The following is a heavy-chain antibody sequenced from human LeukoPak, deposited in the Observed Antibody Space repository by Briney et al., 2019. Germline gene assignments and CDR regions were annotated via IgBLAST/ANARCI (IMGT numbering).Heavy chain of an antibody. D-gene: IGHD4-17*01. V-gene: IGHV3-23*01. J-gene: IGHJ5*01. CDR1: GFTFSTNA. CDR3: ARGLTTTGFDS. CDR2: ISGTGAVT. Sequence: GGSLRLSCAASGFTFSTNAISWVRQAPGKGLEWVSAISGTGAVTYYAESVKGRFAISRDNSKNTVYLHMNSLKVEDTAVYYCARGLTTTGFDSWGQGTLVTVSS.